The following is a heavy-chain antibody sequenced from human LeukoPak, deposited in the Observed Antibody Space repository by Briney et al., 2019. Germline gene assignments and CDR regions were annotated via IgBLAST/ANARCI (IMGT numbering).Heavy chain of an antibody. J-gene: IGHJ6*02. CDR3: AKDYGDYVGLRHYYGMDV. D-gene: IGHD4-17*01. V-gene: IGHV3-21*01. Sequence: GGSLRLSCAASGFPFSSYSMNWVRQAPGKGLEWASSISSSSSYIYYADSVKGRFTISRDNAKNSLYLQMNSLRAEDTAVYYCAKDYGDYVGLRHYYGMDVWGQGTTVTVSS. CDR1: GFPFSSYS. CDR2: ISSSSSYI.